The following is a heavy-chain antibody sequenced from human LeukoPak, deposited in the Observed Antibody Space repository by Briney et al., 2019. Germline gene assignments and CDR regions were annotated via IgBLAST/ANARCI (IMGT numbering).Heavy chain of an antibody. CDR2: ISVCGAIT. Sequence: GGSLRLFCAASGFTFSTYAMSWVRQAPGKGLEWVSTISVCGAITYYADSVRGRFAISRDNSKNTLYLHMNSLRAEDTAVYYCAKERAGYTNPYDFDHWGQGALVTASS. V-gene: IGHV3-23*01. CDR3: AKERAGYTNPYDFDH. D-gene: IGHD3-16*02. J-gene: IGHJ4*02. CDR1: GFTFSTYA.